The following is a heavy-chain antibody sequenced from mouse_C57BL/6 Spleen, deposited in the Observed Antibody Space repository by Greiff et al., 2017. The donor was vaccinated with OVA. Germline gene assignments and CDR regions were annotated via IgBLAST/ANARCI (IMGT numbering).Heavy chain of an antibody. CDR3: ARRGLYYGHDY. D-gene: IGHD2-1*01. V-gene: IGHV1-26*01. CDR1: GYTFTDYY. CDR2: INPNNGGT. J-gene: IGHJ2*01. Sequence: EVQLQQSGPELVKPGASVKISCKASGYTFTDYYMNWVKQSHGKSLEWIGDINPNNGGTSYNQKFKGKATLTVDKSSSTAYMELRSLTSEDSAVYYCARRGLYYGHDYWGQGTTLTVSS.